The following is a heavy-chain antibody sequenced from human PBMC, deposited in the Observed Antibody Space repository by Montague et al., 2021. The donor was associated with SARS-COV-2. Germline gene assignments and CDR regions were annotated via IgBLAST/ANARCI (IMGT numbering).Heavy chain of an antibody. CDR3: AHKLYGINRRWFDP. D-gene: IGHD1-14*01. CDR1: GFSLTTRGVG. V-gene: IGHV2-5*02. Sequence: PALVKPTQTLTLTCTFSGFSLTTRGVGVGWIRQPPGKALEWLALIYWDVAKHYSPSLKSRLTITKDTSKNQVVLTMTNMDPVDTATYYCAHKLYGINRRWFDPWGQGTLVTVPS. CDR2: IYWDVAK. J-gene: IGHJ5*02.